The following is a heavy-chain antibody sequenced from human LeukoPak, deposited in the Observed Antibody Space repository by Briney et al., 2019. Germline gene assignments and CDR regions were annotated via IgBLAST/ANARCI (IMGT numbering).Heavy chain of an antibody. J-gene: IGHJ6*03. CDR2: ISGSGGST. CDR1: GFTFSSYG. CDR3: AKGATTLYYYYYYTDV. V-gene: IGHV3-23*01. D-gene: IGHD1-7*01. Sequence: GGTLRLSCAASGFTFSSYGMSWVRQAPGKGLEWVSAISGSGGSTYYADSVKGRFTISRDNSENTLYLQMNSLRAEDTAVYYCAKGATTLYYYYYYTDVWGKGTTVTISS.